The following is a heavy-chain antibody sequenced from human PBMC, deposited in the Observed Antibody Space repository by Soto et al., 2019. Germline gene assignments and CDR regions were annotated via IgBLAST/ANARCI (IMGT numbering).Heavy chain of an antibody. Sequence: EVQLVDSGGGLVQPGGSLRLSCAASGFSFSNYWMSWVRQAPGKGLEWVANIKEDGSEKYYVDSVKGRFTVSRDNAENALYLQLSRLRAEDTAVYYCARVAHYYDTSAYSWFESWGQGTLVTVSS. CDR3: ARVAHYYDTSAYSWFES. D-gene: IGHD3-22*01. CDR2: IKEDGSEK. V-gene: IGHV3-7*04. CDR1: GFSFSNYW. J-gene: IGHJ5*01.